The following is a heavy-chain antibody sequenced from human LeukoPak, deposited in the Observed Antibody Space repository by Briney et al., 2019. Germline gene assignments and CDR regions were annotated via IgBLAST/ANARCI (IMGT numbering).Heavy chain of an antibody. D-gene: IGHD3-10*01. CDR2: ISGSGGGT. Sequence: LTGGSLRLSCAASGFSFSTYWMHWVRQAPGKGLEWASGISGSGGGTYYANPVKGRFTISRDNSNNTLYLQMNSLRAEDTAVYYCAKTLAGVNTGLDYWGQGTLVTVSS. CDR3: AKTLAGVNTGLDY. CDR1: GFSFSTYW. V-gene: IGHV3-23*01. J-gene: IGHJ4*02.